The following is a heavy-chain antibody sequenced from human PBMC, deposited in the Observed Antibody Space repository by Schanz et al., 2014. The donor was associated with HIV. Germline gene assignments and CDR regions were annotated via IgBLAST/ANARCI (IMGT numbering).Heavy chain of an antibody. D-gene: IGHD3-3*01. CDR2: ISSSSAYI. J-gene: IGHJ6*02. CDR3: AKDQGYDFWSGYYNYYSMDV. CDR1: GFTFSFYS. V-gene: IGHV3-21*01. Sequence: VPLVETGGGVVQPGRSLRLSCAASGFTFSFYSMNWVRQAPGKGLEWVSSISSSSAYIYYADSMKGRFTISRDNSKNTLYLQMNSLRAEDTALYYCAKDQGYDFWSGYYNYYSMDVWGQGTTVTVSS.